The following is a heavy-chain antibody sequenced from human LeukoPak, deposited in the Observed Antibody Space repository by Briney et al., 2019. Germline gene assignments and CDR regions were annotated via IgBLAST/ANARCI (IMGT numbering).Heavy chain of an antibody. CDR2: MNPNSGNT. CDR3: ARVRRDGYNRPFDY. J-gene: IGHJ4*02. Sequence: ASVKVSCKASGYTFTSYDINWVRQATGQGLEWMGWMNPNSGNTGYAQKFQGRVTITRNTSISTAYMELSSLRSDDTAVYYCARVRRDGYNRPFDYWGQGTLVTVSS. V-gene: IGHV1-8*03. CDR1: GYTFTSYD. D-gene: IGHD5-24*01.